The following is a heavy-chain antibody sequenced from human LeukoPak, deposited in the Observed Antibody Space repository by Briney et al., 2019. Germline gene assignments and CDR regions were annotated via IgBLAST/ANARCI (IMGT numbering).Heavy chain of an antibody. D-gene: IGHD6-19*01. CDR3: ARVFSGWYFYFDN. Sequence: GGSLRLSCAASGFTFISYWMHWVRQAPGKGLVWVSRINSDGSSTTYADSVKGRFTISRDNAKNTLYLQMNSLRAEDTGVYFCARVFSGWYFYFDNWGQGTLVTVSS. CDR2: INSDGSST. J-gene: IGHJ4*02. V-gene: IGHV3-74*01. CDR1: GFTFISYW.